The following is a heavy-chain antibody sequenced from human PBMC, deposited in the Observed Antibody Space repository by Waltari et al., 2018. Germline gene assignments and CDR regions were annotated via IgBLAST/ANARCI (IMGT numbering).Heavy chain of an antibody. Sequence: QVQLVESGGGVVQPGRSLRLSCAASGFTFSSYAMHWVRQAPGKGLEWGACISYEGRNKYDGDSGKGRFTISRDNSKNTLYLQMNSLRAEDTAVYYCARGPGDYGGIGDAFDIWGQGTMVTVSS. J-gene: IGHJ3*02. D-gene: IGHD4-17*01. CDR3: ARGPGDYGGIGDAFDI. CDR2: ISYEGRNK. V-gene: IGHV3-30*04. CDR1: GFTFSSYA.